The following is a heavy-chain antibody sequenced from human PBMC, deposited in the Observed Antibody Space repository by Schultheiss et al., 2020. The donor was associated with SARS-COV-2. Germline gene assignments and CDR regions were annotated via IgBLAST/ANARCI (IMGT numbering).Heavy chain of an antibody. J-gene: IGHJ6*02. CDR3: ARDAYYYDSSGPSTSHYYYYGMDV. Sequence: SETLSLTCTVSGGSISSYYWSWIRQPPGKGLEWIGYIYYSGSTNYNPSLKSRVTISVDTSKNQFSLKLSSVTAADTAVYYCARDAYYYDSSGPSTSHYYYYGMDVWGQGTTVTVSS. CDR1: GGSISSYY. V-gene: IGHV4-59*01. CDR2: IYYSGST. D-gene: IGHD3-22*01.